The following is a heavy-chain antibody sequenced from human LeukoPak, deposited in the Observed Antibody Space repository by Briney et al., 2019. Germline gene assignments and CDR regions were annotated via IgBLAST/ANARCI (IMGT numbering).Heavy chain of an antibody. CDR2: IWYDGSNK. CDR1: GFTFSSYG. D-gene: IGHD2-21*02. V-gene: IGHV3-33*01. J-gene: IGHJ4*02. Sequence: GGSLRLSCAASGFTFSSYGMHWVRQAPGKGLEWMAVIWYDGSNKYYADSVKGRFTISRDNSKNTLYLQMNSLRAEDTAVYYCARDGKAYCGGDCYSSFDYWGQGTLVTVSS. CDR3: ARDGKAYCGGDCYSSFDY.